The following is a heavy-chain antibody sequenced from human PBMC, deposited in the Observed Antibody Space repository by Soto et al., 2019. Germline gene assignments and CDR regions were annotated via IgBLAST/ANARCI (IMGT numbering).Heavy chain of an antibody. CDR2: IYYSGST. Sequence: SETLSLTCAVYGGSFSGYYLSWIRQPPGKGLEWIGYIYYSGSTNYNPSLKSRVTISVDTSKNQFSLKLSSVTAADTAVYYCARDRYSGYRYYYYGMDVWGQGTTVTVSS. D-gene: IGHD5-12*01. CDR3: ARDRYSGYRYYYYGMDV. J-gene: IGHJ6*02. V-gene: IGHV4-59*01. CDR1: GGSFSGYY.